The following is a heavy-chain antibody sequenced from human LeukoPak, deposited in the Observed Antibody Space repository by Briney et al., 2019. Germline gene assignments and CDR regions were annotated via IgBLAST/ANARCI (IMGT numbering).Heavy chain of an antibody. V-gene: IGHV3-33*03. J-gene: IGHJ4*02. D-gene: IGHD1-14*01. CDR3: AKDGYNTSPH. Sequence: GRSLRLSCAASGFTFRSYDMHWVRRAPGKRLEWVAVVWYDESNKYYVDSVKGRFTISRDNRKHSVYLQMDSLRTEDTALYYCAKDGYNTSPHWGQGTLVTVSS. CDR2: VWYDESNK. CDR1: GFTFRSYD.